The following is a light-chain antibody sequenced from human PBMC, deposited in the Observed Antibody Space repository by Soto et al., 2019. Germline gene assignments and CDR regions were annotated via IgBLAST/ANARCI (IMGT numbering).Light chain of an antibody. CDR1: QSVSSN. CDR2: GAS. CDR3: QQYNNWTPYT. J-gene: IGKJ2*01. V-gene: IGKV3-15*01. Sequence: EIVMTQSPATLSVSPGERATLSCRASQSVSSNLAWYQQKPGQAPRLLIYGASTRATGIPARFSGSGSGTEFTLTISSLQSEDFAVYYCQQYNNWTPYTPGQGTKVDIK.